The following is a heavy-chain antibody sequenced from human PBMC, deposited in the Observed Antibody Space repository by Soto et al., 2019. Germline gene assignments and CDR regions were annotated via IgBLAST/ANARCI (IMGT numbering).Heavy chain of an antibody. D-gene: IGHD3-10*01. CDR1: GFTFSSYW. Sequence: GGSLRLSCAASGFTFSSYWMSWVRQAPGKGLEWVANIKQDGSEKYYVDSVKGRFTISGDNAKNSLYLQMNSLRAEDTAMYYCARERRDSGSYYFDYWGQGTLVTVSS. V-gene: IGHV3-7*01. CDR2: IKQDGSEK. CDR3: ARERRDSGSYYFDY. J-gene: IGHJ4*02.